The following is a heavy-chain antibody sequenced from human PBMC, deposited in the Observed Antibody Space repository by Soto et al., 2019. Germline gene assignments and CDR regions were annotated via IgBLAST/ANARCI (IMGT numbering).Heavy chain of an antibody. J-gene: IGHJ6*02. Sequence: QVQVVESGGGVVQPGKSLRLSCAASGFTFSKYGLHWVRQAPGKGLEWVAYIWYDGSNKYYADSVEGRFTISRDNSKNTLYLQMNSLRGGDTAIYYCARDMYSSSWHKADYYYYAVDVWGQGTTVIVSS. CDR3: ARDMYSSSWHKADYYYYAVDV. V-gene: IGHV3-33*01. D-gene: IGHD6-13*01. CDR1: GFTFSKYG. CDR2: IWYDGSNK.